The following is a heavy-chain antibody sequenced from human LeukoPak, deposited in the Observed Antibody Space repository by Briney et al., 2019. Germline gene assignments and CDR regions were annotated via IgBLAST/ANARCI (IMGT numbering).Heavy chain of an antibody. J-gene: IGHJ4*02. CDR3: ASYMVIPSHFDY. CDR1: GGSISSYY. CDR2: IYYSGST. D-gene: IGHD3-16*01. Sequence: SETLSLTCTVSGGSISSYYWSWIRQPPGKGLEWIGYIYYSGSTNYNPSLKSRVTISVDTPKNQFSLKLSSVTAADTAVYYCASYMVIPSHFDYWGQGTLVTVSS. V-gene: IGHV4-59*01.